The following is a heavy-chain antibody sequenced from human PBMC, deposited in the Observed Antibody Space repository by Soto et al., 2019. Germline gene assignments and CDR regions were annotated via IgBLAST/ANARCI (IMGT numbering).Heavy chain of an antibody. CDR3: ARGLWGMDV. V-gene: IGHV3-33*01. CDR2: IWYDGSNK. CDR1: GFTFSSYG. Sequence: QVQLVESGGGVVQPGRSLRLSCAASGFTFSSYGMHWVRQAPGKGLEWVAVIWYDGSNKYYADSVKGRFTISRDNSKNTLYLQMNSPRAAATAVYYCARGLWGMDVWGQGTTVTVSS. J-gene: IGHJ6*02. D-gene: IGHD2-21*01.